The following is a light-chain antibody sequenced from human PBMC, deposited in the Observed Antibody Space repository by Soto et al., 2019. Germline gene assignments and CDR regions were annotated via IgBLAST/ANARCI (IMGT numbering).Light chain of an antibody. CDR1: QSVGTY. V-gene: IGKV3-11*01. J-gene: IGKJ4*01. Sequence: EIVLTQSPDTLSLSPGDRATLSCRASQSVGTYLVWYQQKPGQAPRLLIYDASTRATGIPARFSGSGSGTDFTLTISSLEPEDFAVYYCQHRIDWPLTFGGGTKVEIK. CDR2: DAS. CDR3: QHRIDWPLT.